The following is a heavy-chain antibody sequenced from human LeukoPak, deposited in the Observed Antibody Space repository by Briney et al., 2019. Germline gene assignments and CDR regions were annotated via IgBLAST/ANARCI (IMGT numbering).Heavy chain of an antibody. D-gene: IGHD2-2*01. J-gene: IGHJ6*02. CDR2: INWNGGST. CDR1: GFTFDDFG. Sequence: GGSLRLSCAASGFTFDDFGMSWVRQAPGKGLEWVSGINWNGGSTGYADSVKGRFTISRDNAKNSLYLQLNSLRAEDTALYYCARDPYNVVVTAGILAGVYYYYYGMDVWGQGTTVTVSS. CDR3: ARDPYNVVVTAGILAGVYYYYYGMDV. V-gene: IGHV3-20*04.